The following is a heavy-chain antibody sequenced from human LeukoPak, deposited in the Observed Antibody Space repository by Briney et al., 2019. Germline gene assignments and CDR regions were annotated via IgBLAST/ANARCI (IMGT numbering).Heavy chain of an antibody. CDR1: GFTFTGYY. Sequence: AAVKVSCKASGFTFTGYYMHWVRQAPGQGLEWMGWINPNSGGTNYAQKFQGRVTMTRDTSISTACMELSRLRSDDTAVYYCARDLPWTNQLIAVAGKNWFDPWGQGTLVTVSS. V-gene: IGHV1-2*02. J-gene: IGHJ5*02. D-gene: IGHD6-19*01. CDR2: INPNSGGT. CDR3: ARDLPWTNQLIAVAGKNWFDP.